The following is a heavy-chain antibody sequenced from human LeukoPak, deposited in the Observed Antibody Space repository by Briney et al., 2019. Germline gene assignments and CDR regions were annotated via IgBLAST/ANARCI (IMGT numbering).Heavy chain of an antibody. D-gene: IGHD2-15*01. CDR1: GGSVSSGSYY. CDR3: AKGGYCSGGSCYARFDY. CDR2: IYYSGST. Sequence: SETLSLTCTVSGGSVSSGSYYWSWLRQPPGKGLEWIGYIYYSGSTNYNPSLKSRVTISVDTSKNQFSLKLSSVTAADTAVYYCAKGGYCSGGSCYARFDYWGQGTLVTVSS. V-gene: IGHV4-61*01. J-gene: IGHJ4*02.